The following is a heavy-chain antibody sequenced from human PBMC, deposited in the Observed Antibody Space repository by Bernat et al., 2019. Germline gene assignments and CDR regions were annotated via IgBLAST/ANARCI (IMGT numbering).Heavy chain of an antibody. V-gene: IGHV3-15*07. CDR2: SKSKTDGGTT. CDR1: GFTFSNAW. CDR3: TTTNYDFWSGYTWVFDY. D-gene: IGHD3-3*01. J-gene: IGHJ4*02. Sequence: EVQLVESGGGLVKPGGSLRLTCAASGFTFSNAWMNWVRQAPGKGLEWVGRSKSKTDGGTTDYAAPVKGRFTISRDDSKNTLYLQMNSLKTEDTAVYYCTTTNYDFWSGYTWVFDYWGQGTLVTVSS.